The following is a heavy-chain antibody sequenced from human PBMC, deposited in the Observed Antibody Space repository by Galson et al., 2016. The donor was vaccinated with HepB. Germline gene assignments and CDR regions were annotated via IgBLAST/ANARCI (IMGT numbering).Heavy chain of an antibody. J-gene: IGHJ5*02. CDR3: ARGANYFGP. V-gene: IGHV1-69*13. CDR2: IIPIFGTA. CDR1: GGTSSTYA. D-gene: IGHD3-10*01. Sequence: SVKVSCKASGGTSSTYAINWVRQAPGQGLEWMGGIIPIFGTANYAQKFQGRVTITANESTSTAYMELSSLRSEDTAVYYCARGANYFGPWGQGTLVTVSS.